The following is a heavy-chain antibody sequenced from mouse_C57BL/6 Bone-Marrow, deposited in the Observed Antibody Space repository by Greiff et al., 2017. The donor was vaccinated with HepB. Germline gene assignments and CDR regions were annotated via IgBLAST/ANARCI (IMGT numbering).Heavy chain of an antibody. CDR2: IYPGIGST. V-gene: IGHV1-55*01. CDR1: GYTFTSYW. Sequence: QVQLQQPGAELVKPGASVKMSCKASGYTFTSYWITWVKQRPGQGLEWIGDIYPGIGSTNYNEKFKSKATWTVDTSSSTAYMQLSSLTSEDSAVYYCARNWYVSDYWGQGTTLTVSS. CDR3: ARNWYVSDY. D-gene: IGHD2-14*01. J-gene: IGHJ2*01.